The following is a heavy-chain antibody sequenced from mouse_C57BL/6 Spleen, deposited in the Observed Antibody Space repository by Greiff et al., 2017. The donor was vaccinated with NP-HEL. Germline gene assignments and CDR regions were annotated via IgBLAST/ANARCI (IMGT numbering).Heavy chain of an antibody. CDR3: ARSGGTWYFDV. J-gene: IGHJ1*03. CDR1: GSSFTGYY. D-gene: IGHD4-1*01. V-gene: IGHV1-42*01. Sequence: EVMLVESGPELVKPGASVKISCKASGSSFTGYYMNWVKQSPEKSLEWIGEITPSTGGNTYNQKFKAKATLTVEKYSSTAYMQHKSLTSEDSAVYDCARSGGTWYFDVWGTGTTVTVSS. CDR2: ITPSTGGN.